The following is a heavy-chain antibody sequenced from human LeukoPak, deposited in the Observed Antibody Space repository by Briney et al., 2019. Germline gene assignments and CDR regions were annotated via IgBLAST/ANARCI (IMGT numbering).Heavy chain of an antibody. CDR1: GFTFSNAW. CDR3: ARGDRVDSSSWYNWFDP. Sequence: GSLRLSCAASGFTFSNAWMSWIRQPPGKGLEWIGYIYHNGNTNYNPSLKSRVTMSVDTSKNQFSLKLSSVTAADTALYYCARGDRVDSSSWYNWFDPWGQGTLVTVSS. CDR2: IYHNGNT. V-gene: IGHV4-59*01. J-gene: IGHJ5*02. D-gene: IGHD6-13*01.